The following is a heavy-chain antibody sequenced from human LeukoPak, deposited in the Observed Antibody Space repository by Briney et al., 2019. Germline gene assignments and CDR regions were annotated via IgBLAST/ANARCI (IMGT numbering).Heavy chain of an antibody. CDR2: ISYDGSNK. V-gene: IGHV3-30*04. Sequence: GRSLRLSCAASGFTFSSYAMHWVRQAPGKGLEWVAVISYDGSNKYYADSVKGRFTISRDNAKNSLYLQMNSLRAEDTAVYYCARDPNYGDGDYMDVWGKGTTVTISS. D-gene: IGHD4-17*01. J-gene: IGHJ6*03. CDR1: GFTFSSYA. CDR3: ARDPNYGDGDYMDV.